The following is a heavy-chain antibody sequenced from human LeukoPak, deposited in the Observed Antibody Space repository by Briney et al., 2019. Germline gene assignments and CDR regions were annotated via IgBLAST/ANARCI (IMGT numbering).Heavy chain of an antibody. J-gene: IGHJ4*02. Sequence: GGSLRLSCTASGFSVSTYPMAWVRQAPGKGLQWVPTITASGTDTFYADSVKGRFTISRDNSKNTLSLQMNSLRAEDTALYYCAKYSSGWVNDYWGQGTLVTVSS. CDR3: AKYSSGWVNDY. V-gene: IGHV3-23*01. D-gene: IGHD6-19*01. CDR1: GFSVSTYP. CDR2: ITASGTDT.